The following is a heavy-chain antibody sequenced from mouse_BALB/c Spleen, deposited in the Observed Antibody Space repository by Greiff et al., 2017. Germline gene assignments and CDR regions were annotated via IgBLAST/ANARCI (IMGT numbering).Heavy chain of an antibody. CDR1: GYSITSDYA. CDR3: ARWSNWEVGY. V-gene: IGHV3-2*02. D-gene: IGHD4-1*01. Sequence: EVKLVESGPGLVKPSQSLSLTCTVTGYSITSDYAWNWIRQFPGNKLEWMGYISYSGSTSYNPSLKSRISITRDTSKNQFFLQLNSVTTEDTATYYCARWSNWEVGYWGQGTTLTVSS. CDR2: ISYSGST. J-gene: IGHJ2*01.